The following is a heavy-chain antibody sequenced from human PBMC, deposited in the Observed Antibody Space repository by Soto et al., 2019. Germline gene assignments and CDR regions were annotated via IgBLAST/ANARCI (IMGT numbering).Heavy chain of an antibody. V-gene: IGHV1-2*02. CDR1: GYTFTGYF. CDR2: INPNTGAT. D-gene: IGHD2-8*01. J-gene: IGHJ3*01. Sequence: VASVKVSCKASGYTFTGYFLHWVRQAPGQGLEWMGWINPNTGATNYAQKFQGRVTMTRDTSISTVYMELNRLRSDDTAVYFCARVDASLYDAFDVWGQGTMDT. CDR3: ARVDASLYDAFDV.